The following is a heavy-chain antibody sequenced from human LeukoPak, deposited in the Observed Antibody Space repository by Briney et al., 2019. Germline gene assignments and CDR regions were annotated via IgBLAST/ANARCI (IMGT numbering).Heavy chain of an antibody. V-gene: IGHV3-33*01. CDR2: IWYDGSNK. J-gene: IGHJ5*02. CDR3: ARDQAGATTS. Sequence: GRSLRLSCAASGFNFSIYGMHWVRQAPGKGLEWVALIWYDGSNKYYADSVEGRFTISRDNSKNTLYLQMNSLRAEDSAVYYCARDQAGATTSWGQGTPVTVSS. D-gene: IGHD1-26*01. CDR1: GFNFSIYG.